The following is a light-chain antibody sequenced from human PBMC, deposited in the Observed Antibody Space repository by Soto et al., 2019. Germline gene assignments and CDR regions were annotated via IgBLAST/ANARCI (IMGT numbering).Light chain of an antibody. CDR3: SSYTSSSTWV. V-gene: IGLV2-14*01. Sequence: QYALTQPASVSGSPGQSITISCTGTSSDVGGYNYVSWYQQHPGKAPKLMIYDVSNRPSGVSNRFSGSKSGNTASLTISGLQAEDEADYYCSSYTSSSTWVFGGGTKQTVL. CDR1: SSDVGGYNY. J-gene: IGLJ3*02. CDR2: DVS.